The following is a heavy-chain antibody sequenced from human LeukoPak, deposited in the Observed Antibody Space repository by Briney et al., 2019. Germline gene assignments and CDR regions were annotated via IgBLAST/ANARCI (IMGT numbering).Heavy chain of an antibody. CDR3: ARDVAARQNWFDP. J-gene: IGHJ5*02. D-gene: IGHD6-6*01. CDR1: GFTFSTYS. V-gene: IGHV3-21*01. Sequence: GGSLRLSCAASGFTFSTYSMIWVRQAPGKGLEWVSSISSSSSYIYYADSVKGRFTISRDTARNSLYLQMNSLRAEDTAVYYCARDVAARQNWFDPWGQGTLVTVSS. CDR2: ISSSSSYI.